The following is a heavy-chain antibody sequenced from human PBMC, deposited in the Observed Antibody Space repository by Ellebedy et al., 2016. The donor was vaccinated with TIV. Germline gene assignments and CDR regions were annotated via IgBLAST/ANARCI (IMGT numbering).Heavy chain of an antibody. V-gene: IGHV3-7*01. CDR1: GFTFSRSW. CDR3: AREVGGGGAY. D-gene: IGHD2-21*01. CDR2: IKQDGSKQ. J-gene: IGHJ4*02. Sequence: GGSLRLXXAASGFTFSRSWMSWVRQAPGKGLEWVASIKQDGSKQNYVDSVKGRFTISRDTTQNSLYLQMNSLRAEDTAVYYCAREVGGGGAYWGQGTLVTVSS.